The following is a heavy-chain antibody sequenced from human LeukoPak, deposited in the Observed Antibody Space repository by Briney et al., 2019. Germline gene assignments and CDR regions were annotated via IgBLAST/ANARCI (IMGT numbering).Heavy chain of an antibody. Sequence: ASVKVSCKVSGYTLTELSMHWVRQAPGKGLEWMGGFDPEDGETIYAQKFQGRVTMTEDTSTDTAYMELSSLRSEDTAVYYCATDGNLYPNDAFDIWGQGTMVTVSS. D-gene: IGHD2-2*02. J-gene: IGHJ3*02. V-gene: IGHV1-24*01. CDR3: ATDGNLYPNDAFDI. CDR1: GYTLTELS. CDR2: FDPEDGET.